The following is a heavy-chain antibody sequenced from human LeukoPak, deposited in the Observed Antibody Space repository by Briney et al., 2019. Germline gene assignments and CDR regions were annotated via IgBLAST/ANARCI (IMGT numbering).Heavy chain of an antibody. V-gene: IGHV4-39*01. J-gene: IGHJ4*02. CDR1: GGSISSSSYY. CDR3: ARQDYDYVWGSYRLYYFDY. Sequence: SETLSLTCTVSGGSISSSSYYWGWIRQPPGKGLEWIGSIYYSGSTYYNPSLMSRVTISVDTSKNQFSLKLSSVTAADTAVYYCARQDYDYVWGSYRLYYFDYWGQGTLVTVSS. CDR2: IYYSGST. D-gene: IGHD3-16*02.